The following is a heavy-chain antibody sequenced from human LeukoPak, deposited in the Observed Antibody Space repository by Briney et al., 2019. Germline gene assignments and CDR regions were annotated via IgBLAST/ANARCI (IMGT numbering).Heavy chain of an antibody. CDR3: ARDKGDYLGDYYYCYMDV. D-gene: IGHD4-17*01. CDR2: ISSSSSYI. J-gene: IGHJ6*03. CDR1: GFTFNSYA. Sequence: GGSLRLSCAASGFTFNSYAMTWVRQPPGKGLEWVSSISSSSSYIYYADSVKGRFTISRDNAKNSLYLQMNSLRAEDTAVYYCARDKGDYLGDYYYCYMDVWGKGTTVTISS. V-gene: IGHV3-21*01.